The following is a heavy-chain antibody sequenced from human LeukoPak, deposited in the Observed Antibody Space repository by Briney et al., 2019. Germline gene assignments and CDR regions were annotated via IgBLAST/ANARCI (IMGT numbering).Heavy chain of an antibody. CDR3: AGHLSSWSGGGIDY. D-gene: IGHD6-13*01. CDR1: GYSFTSYL. V-gene: IGHV5-51*01. CDR2: ISPGDSDT. J-gene: IGHJ4*02. Sequence: GHSLRISCKVSGYSFTSYLIGWVRQMLGKGLEWMGIISPGDSDTRYSPSFQGQVTISADKSISTAYLQWSSLKASDTAMYYCAGHLSSWSGGGIDYWGQGTLVTVSS.